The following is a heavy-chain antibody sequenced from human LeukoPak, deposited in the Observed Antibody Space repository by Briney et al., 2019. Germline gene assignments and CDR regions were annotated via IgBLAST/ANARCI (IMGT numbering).Heavy chain of an antibody. J-gene: IGHJ4*02. Sequence: VGSLRLSCAAPGFSFSNYWTHWVPQGLGEGLLWVSCINSDGSTKRYADSVKGRVTMSRDNAKNTLYLQMSSLRAEDTAVYYCARDAIAVAGFFDYWGQGTLVTVSS. CDR3: ARDAIAVAGFFDY. CDR1: GFSFSNYW. V-gene: IGHV3-74*01. D-gene: IGHD6-19*01. CDR2: INSDGSTK.